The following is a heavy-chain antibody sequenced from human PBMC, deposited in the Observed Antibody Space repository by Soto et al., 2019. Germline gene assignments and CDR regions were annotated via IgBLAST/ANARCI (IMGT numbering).Heavy chain of an antibody. CDR1: GFTFNAYG. J-gene: IGHJ4*02. Sequence: QVRLVESGGGVVQPGRSLRLSCAASGFTFNAYGMHWVRQAPGKGLEWVAVVWYEGSTKYYADAVKGRFTNSSDNSKNTVDLQMNYLRADDTAVYYCATVEYNSGWDGYFDSWGQGTRVTVSS. CDR2: VWYEGSTK. D-gene: IGHD6-19*01. CDR3: ATVEYNSGWDGYFDS. V-gene: IGHV3-33*08.